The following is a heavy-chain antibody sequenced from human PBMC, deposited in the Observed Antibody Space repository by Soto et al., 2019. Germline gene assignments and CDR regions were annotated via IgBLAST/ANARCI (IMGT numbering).Heavy chain of an antibody. J-gene: IGHJ5*02. CDR3: ARSSHKESCFDP. D-gene: IGHD6-13*01. Sequence: QVQLQESGPGLVKPSETLSLSCTVSNGSLSNSYWNWIRQPAGKGLEWIGRIYTSGITTYNPSLRSRVTMSVDPSKNQFSMKLNSVTAADTAVYYGARSSHKESCFDPWGQGTLVTVSS. CDR2: IYTSGIT. CDR1: NGSLSNSY. V-gene: IGHV4-4*07.